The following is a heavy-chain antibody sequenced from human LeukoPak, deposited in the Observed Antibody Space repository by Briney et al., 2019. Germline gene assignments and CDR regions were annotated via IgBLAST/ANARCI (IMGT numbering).Heavy chain of an antibody. CDR1: GFTVSSNY. J-gene: IGHJ6*02. CDR3: AREDYYDSSGSDSDGMDV. CDR2: IYSGGST. D-gene: IGHD3-22*01. V-gene: IGHV3-66*01. Sequence: GGSLRLSCAASGFTVSSNYMSWVRQAPGKGLEWVSVIYSGGSTYYADSVKGRFTISRDNSKNTLYLQMNSLRAEDTAVYYCAREDYYDSSGSDSDGMDVWGQGTTVTVSS.